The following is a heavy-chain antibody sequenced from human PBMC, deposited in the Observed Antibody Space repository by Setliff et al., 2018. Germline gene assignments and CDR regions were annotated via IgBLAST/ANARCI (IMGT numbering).Heavy chain of an antibody. D-gene: IGHD3-22*01. Sequence: SETLSLTCNVSGGSISSYSWSWIRQAPGKGLEWIGLIYYTGITYYNPSLKSRVTISVDTSKNQFSLKLSSVTAADTAVYYCARYYDSSGYYKYYFDYWGQGTLVTVSS. CDR1: GGSISSYS. CDR3: ARYYDSSGYYKYYFDY. J-gene: IGHJ4*02. V-gene: IGHV4-59*01. CDR2: IYYTGIT.